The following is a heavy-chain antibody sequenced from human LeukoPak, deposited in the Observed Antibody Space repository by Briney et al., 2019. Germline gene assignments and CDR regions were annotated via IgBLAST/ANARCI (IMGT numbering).Heavy chain of an antibody. V-gene: IGHV4-39*07. Sequence: SETLSLTCTVSGGSISSYYWGWIRQPPGKGLEWIGSIYYSGSTYYNPSLKSRVTISVDTSKNQFSLKLSSVTAADTAVYYCASGSITMVRGGHSWFDPWGQGTLVTVSS. CDR3: ASGSITMVRGGHSWFDP. J-gene: IGHJ5*02. D-gene: IGHD3-10*01. CDR2: IYYSGST. CDR1: GGSISSYY.